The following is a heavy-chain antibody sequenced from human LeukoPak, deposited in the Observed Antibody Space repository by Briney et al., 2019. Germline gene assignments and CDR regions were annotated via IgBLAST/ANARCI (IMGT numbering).Heavy chain of an antibody. D-gene: IGHD1-1*01. CDR1: GGSISSYY. V-gene: IGHV4-59*12. Sequence: KPSETLSLTCTVSGGSISSYYWSWIRQPPGKGLEWIGYIYYSGSTNYNPSLKSRVTISVDTSKNQFSLKLSSVTAADTAVYYCARSGKNWRRNWFDPWGQGTLVTVSS. CDR2: IYYSGST. CDR3: ARSGKNWRRNWFDP. J-gene: IGHJ5*02.